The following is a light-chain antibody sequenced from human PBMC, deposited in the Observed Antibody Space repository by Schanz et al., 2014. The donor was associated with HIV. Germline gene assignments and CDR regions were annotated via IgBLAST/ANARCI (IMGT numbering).Light chain of an antibody. Sequence: QSVLTQPPSASGSPGQSVTISCTGSDIGGYNYVSWYQQHPGKAPKVLIFEVSKRLSGVPDRFSGSKSGNTASLTVSGLVAEDEADYYCSSYAGSNNLVFGGGTKLTVL. CDR2: EVS. CDR1: SDIGGYNY. V-gene: IGLV2-8*01. J-gene: IGLJ2*01. CDR3: SSYAGSNNLV.